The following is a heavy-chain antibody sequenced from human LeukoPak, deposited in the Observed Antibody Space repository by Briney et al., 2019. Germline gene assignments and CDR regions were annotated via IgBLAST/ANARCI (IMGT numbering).Heavy chain of an antibody. CDR1: GYTFTSYD. J-gene: IGHJ6*02. Sequence: GASVKVSCKASGYTFTSYDINWVRQATGQGLEWMGWMNPNSGNTGYAQKFQGRVTMTRNTSISTAYMELSSLRSGDTAVYYCARGGTGYYGEIYYYYYYGMDVWGQGTTVTVSS. V-gene: IGHV1-8*01. CDR3: ARGGTGYYGEIYYYYYYGMDV. CDR2: MNPNSGNT. D-gene: IGHD3/OR15-3a*01.